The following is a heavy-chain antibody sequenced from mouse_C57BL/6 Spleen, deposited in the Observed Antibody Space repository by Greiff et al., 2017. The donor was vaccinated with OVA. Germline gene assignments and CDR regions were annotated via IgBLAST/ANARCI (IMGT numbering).Heavy chain of an antibody. CDR1: GFTFSDYY. CDR2: ISNGGGST. Sequence: EVKLEESGGGLVQPGGSLKLSCAASGFTFSDYYMYWVRQTPEKRLEWVAYISNGGGSTYYPDTVKGRFTISRDNAKNTLYLQMKRLKGKDTAMYSCEGHDYGYFGVWGTGTTVTVSS. J-gene: IGHJ1*03. V-gene: IGHV5-12*01. CDR3: EGHDYGYFGV.